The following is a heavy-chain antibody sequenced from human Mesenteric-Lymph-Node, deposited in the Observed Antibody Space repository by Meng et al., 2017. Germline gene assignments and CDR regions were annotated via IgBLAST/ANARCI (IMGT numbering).Heavy chain of an antibody. CDR2: ISWNSGSI. CDR1: GFTFDGYA. V-gene: IGHV3-9*01. D-gene: IGHD1-7*01. Sequence: SLKISCAASGFTFDGYAMHWVRQAPGKGLEWVSGISWNSGSIGYADSVKGRFTISRDNAQNSLYLHMNSLRAEDTALYYCAKDGYNWSYVSQWGQGTMVTVSS. CDR3: AKDGYNWSYVSQ. J-gene: IGHJ3*01.